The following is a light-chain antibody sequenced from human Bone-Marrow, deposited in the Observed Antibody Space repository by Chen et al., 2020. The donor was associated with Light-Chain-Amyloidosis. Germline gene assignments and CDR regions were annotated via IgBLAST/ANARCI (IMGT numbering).Light chain of an antibody. CDR2: GAS. CDR1: QSVSTN. J-gene: IGKJ4*01. Sequence: TVMTQSPATVSVSPGERATLSCRASQSVSTNLAWYQQKPGQAPRLLIYGASTRAAGIPARFSGSGSGTEFTLTISSLQSEDFAVYYCQQYNNWPLTFGGGTKVEI. V-gene: IGKV3-15*01. CDR3: QQYNNWPLT.